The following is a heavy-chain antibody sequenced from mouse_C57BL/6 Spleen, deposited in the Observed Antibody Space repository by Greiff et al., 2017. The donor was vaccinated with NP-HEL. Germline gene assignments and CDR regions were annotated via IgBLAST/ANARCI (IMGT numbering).Heavy chain of an antibody. J-gene: IGHJ4*01. D-gene: IGHD1-1*01. Sequence: EVTVVESGGGLVKPGGSLKLSCAASGFTFSSYAMSWVRQTPEKRLEWVATISDGGSYTYYPDNVKGRFTISRDNDKNNLYRQMSHLKSEDTAMYYCAGGVGLYYGSSLYAMDYWGQGTSVTVSS. V-gene: IGHV5-4*03. CDR3: AGGVGLYYGSSLYAMDY. CDR2: ISDGGSYT. CDR1: GFTFSSYA.